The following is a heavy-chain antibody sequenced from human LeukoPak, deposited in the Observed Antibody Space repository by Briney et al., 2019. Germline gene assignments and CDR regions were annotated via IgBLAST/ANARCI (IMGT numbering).Heavy chain of an antibody. CDR3: ARDKVTY. J-gene: IGHJ4*02. CDR1: GFTSSNYY. CDR2: INKDGSEK. Sequence: GGSLRLSCAASGFTSSNYYMSWVRQAPGKGLEWVAHINKDGSEKYYVDSVKGRFTISRDNAKNSLYLQMNSLRVEDTAVYYCARDKVTYWGRGTLVTVSS. V-gene: IGHV3-7*01.